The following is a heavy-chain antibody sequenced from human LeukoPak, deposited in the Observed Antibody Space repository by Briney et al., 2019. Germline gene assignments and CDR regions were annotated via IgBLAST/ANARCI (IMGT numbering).Heavy chain of an antibody. J-gene: IGHJ4*02. V-gene: IGHV1-2*02. CDR3: AIFDPPTDETN. CDR1: GGTVSRYP. CDR2: INPNSGGT. Sequence: ASVKVSRKASGGTVSRYPISWVRQAPGQGLEWMGWINPNSGGTNYAQKFQGRVTMTRDTSISTAYLQWSSLKASDTAMYYCAIFDPPTDETNWGQGTLVTVSS. D-gene: IGHD3-3*01.